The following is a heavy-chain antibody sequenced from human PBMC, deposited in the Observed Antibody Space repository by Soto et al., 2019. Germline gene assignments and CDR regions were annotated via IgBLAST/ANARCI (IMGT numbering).Heavy chain of an antibody. J-gene: IGHJ4*02. CDR2: ISHDGSTK. V-gene: IGHV3-30*18. CDR3: ANPPFYSSSWYLPYYFDS. D-gene: IGHD6-13*01. Sequence: PGGSLRLSCAASGFTFSNYDMHWVRQAPGKGLEWVAVISHDGSTKYYADSVKGRFTISRDNSKNTLYLQMNSLRAEDTAVYYYANPPFYSSSWYLPYYFDSWGQGTLVTVSS. CDR1: GFTFSNYD.